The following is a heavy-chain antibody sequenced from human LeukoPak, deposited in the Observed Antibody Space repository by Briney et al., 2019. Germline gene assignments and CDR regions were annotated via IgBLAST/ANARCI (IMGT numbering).Heavy chain of an antibody. CDR2: IYYSGST. D-gene: IGHD5-24*01. CDR1: GGSISSSSYY. Sequence: SETLSLTCTVSGGSISSSSYYWGWIRQPPGKGLEWIGSIYYSGSTYYNPSLKSRVTISVDTSKNQFSLKLSSVTAADTAVYYCARDPGRDGYRIKGFNDYWGQGTLVTASS. J-gene: IGHJ4*02. V-gene: IGHV4-39*07. CDR3: ARDPGRDGYRIKGFNDY.